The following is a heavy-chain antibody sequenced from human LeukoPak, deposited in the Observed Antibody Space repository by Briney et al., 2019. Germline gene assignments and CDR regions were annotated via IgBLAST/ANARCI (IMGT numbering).Heavy chain of an antibody. Sequence: GASVKVSCKASGYTFTSFFMHWVRQAPGQGLEWMGIINPRGGSATSAQRFQDRLTVTRDTSTSTVYMELSSLRSDDTAVYYCARTAARRFDYWGQGTLVTVSS. V-gene: IGHV1-46*01. CDR1: GYTFTSFF. J-gene: IGHJ4*02. CDR2: INPRGGSA. D-gene: IGHD6-6*01. CDR3: ARTAARRFDY.